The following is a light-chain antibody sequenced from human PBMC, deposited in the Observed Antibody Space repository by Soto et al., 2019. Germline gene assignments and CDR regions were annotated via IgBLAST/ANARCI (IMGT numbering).Light chain of an antibody. J-gene: IGKJ5*01. Sequence: EIVLTQSPGILSFSAGERASPSCRASQRIGSNYLAWFQQKPGQAPRLLISVSSSRATGIPDRFSGSGSGTDFTLTISRLEPEDFAVYYCYQYGSSPHTFGQGTRLEIK. CDR3: YQYGSSPHT. CDR2: VSS. V-gene: IGKV3-20*01. CDR1: QRIGSNY.